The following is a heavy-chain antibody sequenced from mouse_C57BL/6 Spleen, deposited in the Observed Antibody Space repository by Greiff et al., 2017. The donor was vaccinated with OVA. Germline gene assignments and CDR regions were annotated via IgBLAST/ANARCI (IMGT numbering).Heavy chain of an antibody. D-gene: IGHD1-1*01. V-gene: IGHV1-69*01. CDR2: IDPSDSYT. J-gene: IGHJ2*01. Sequence: QVQLQQPGAELVMPGASVKLSCKASGYTFTSYWMHWVKQRPGQGLEWIGEIDPSDSYTNYNQKFKGKSTLTVDKSSSTAYMQLSSLTSEDSAVYSGARAEIYYGSSSFDYWGQGTTLTVSS. CDR1: GYTFTSYW. CDR3: ARAEIYYGSSSFDY.